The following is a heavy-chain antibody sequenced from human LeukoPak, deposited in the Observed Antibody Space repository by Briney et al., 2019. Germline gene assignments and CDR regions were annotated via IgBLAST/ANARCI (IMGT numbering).Heavy chain of an antibody. CDR3: ARDNPVGDNALDI. D-gene: IGHD3-16*01. Sequence: GGSLRLSRAASGFTFSRYGLHWVRQAPGQGLEWVAVILNDGSQEKYADSVKGRVTISRDNSKNTRFLQMNSLRAEDTAVYYCARDNPVGDNALDIWGQGTMVTVSS. J-gene: IGHJ3*02. CDR1: GFTFSRYG. V-gene: IGHV3-33*01. CDR2: ILNDGSQE.